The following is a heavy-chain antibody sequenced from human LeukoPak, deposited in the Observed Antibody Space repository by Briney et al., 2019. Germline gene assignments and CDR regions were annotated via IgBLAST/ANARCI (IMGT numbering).Heavy chain of an antibody. V-gene: IGHV1-69*13. CDR1: GGTFISYA. J-gene: IGHJ4*02. CDR2: IIPIFGTA. D-gene: IGHD1-26*01. CDR3: ARGVSGSYGTIFDY. Sequence: SVKVSCKASGGTFISYAISWVRQAPGQGLEWMGGIIPIFGTANYAQKFQGRVTITADESTSTAYMELSSLRSEDTAVYYCARGVSGSYGTIFDYWGQGTLVTVSS.